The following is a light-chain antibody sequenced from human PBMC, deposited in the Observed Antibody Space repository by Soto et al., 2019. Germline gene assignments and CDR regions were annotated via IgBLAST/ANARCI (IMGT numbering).Light chain of an antibody. CDR3: LQDYNLWT. CDR2: SAS. CDR1: QGIGND. J-gene: IGKJ1*01. V-gene: IGKV1-6*01. Sequence: QLNKAASTLSGAGEYKITITCRASQGIGNDLGWYQQKPGKAPKLLIYSASSLQSGVPPRFGASGSGTSFTLTISRLQTEDSATYYCLQDYNLWTFGQGTNVDIK.